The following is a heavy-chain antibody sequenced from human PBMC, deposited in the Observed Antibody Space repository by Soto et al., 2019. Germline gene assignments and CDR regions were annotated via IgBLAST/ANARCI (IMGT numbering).Heavy chain of an antibody. D-gene: IGHD5-12*01. Sequence: PSETLSLTCAVYGGSFSCYYWSWIRQPPGKGLEWIGEINHSGSTNYNPSLKGRVTISVDTSKNQFSLKLSSVTAADTAVYYCARAPGSDYDSHYYYYYGMDVWGQGTTVTVSS. CDR2: INHSGST. V-gene: IGHV4-34*01. CDR3: ARAPGSDYDSHYYYYYGMDV. CDR1: GGSFSCYY. J-gene: IGHJ6*02.